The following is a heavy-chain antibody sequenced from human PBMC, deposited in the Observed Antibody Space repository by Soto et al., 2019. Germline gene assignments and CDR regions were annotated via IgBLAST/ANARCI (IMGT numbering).Heavy chain of an antibody. CDR1: VFAFNNYG. J-gene: IGHJ4*02. D-gene: IGHD3-22*01. CDR2: ISKSDYT. Sequence: PXGSLRLSCTFSVFAFNNYGISWVRHSPGKGLEWVSSISKSDYTYYSDSVKGRFTISRDNAKNSVSLQMNTLRVEDTAVYYCAREDSIIIQAVSEFWGQGTLVTVSS. CDR3: AREDSIIIQAVSEF. V-gene: IGHV3-21*01.